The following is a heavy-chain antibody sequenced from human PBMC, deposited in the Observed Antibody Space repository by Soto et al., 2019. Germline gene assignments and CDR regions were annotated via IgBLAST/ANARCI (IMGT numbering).Heavy chain of an antibody. Sequence: VGPRRLSCAASGFTFYIYWMMRDRQAPGKGLEWLANIKPDGTAKYYVVSVRGQFPISRDNDKNFAYEQMKSLGAEDTAVYYCARDATYDSSRYFNCFSDFDYWGQGTLVTVSS. D-gene: IGHD3-22*01. CDR1: GFTFYIYW. CDR3: ARDATYDSSRYFNCFSDFDY. CDR2: IKPDGTAK. J-gene: IGHJ4*02. V-gene: IGHV3-7*03.